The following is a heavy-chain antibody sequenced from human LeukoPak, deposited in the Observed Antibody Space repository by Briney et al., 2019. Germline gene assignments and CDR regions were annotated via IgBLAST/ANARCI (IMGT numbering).Heavy chain of an antibody. CDR1: GGSISSSNW. Sequence: PSETLSLTCAVSGGSISSSNWWSWVRQPPGKGLEWIGEIYHSGSTNYNPSLKSRVTISVDTSKNQFSLKLSSVTAADTAVYYCAREGAAAGTHFDYWGQGTLVTVSS. CDR3: AREGAAAGTHFDY. V-gene: IGHV4-4*02. J-gene: IGHJ4*02. D-gene: IGHD6-13*01. CDR2: IYHSGST.